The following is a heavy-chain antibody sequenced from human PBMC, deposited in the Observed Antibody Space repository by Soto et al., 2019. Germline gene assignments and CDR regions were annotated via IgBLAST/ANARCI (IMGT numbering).Heavy chain of an antibody. V-gene: IGHV1-3*01. CDR1: GYTFTSYP. J-gene: IGHJ6*02. D-gene: IGHD3-22*01. Sequence: ASVKVSCKASGYTFTSYPTHWVRQAPGQRLEWMGWIDAGNGNTKYSQKFRGRVTFTTDTSASTAYMELSSLRSEETAVYYCARDGEKIVVKSAPGIAYYYYGMDVWGQGTTVNVS. CDR2: IDAGNGNT. CDR3: ARDGEKIVVKSAPGIAYYYYGMDV.